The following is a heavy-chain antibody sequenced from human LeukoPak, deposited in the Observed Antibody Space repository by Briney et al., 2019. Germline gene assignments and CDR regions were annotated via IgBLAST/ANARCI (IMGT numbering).Heavy chain of an antibody. V-gene: IGHV3-74*01. CDR3: ARSNVGAWSDP. J-gene: IGHJ5*02. D-gene: IGHD3-10*01. CDR1: GFTFSTYW. CDR2: SNGDGSDA. Sequence: GGSLRLSCAASGFTFSTYWMHWVRQAPGKGLVWVSRSNGDGSDATYADSVQGRFTISRDNAKNILYLQMHSLRADDTAVYYCARSNVGAWSDPWGQGTLVTVSS.